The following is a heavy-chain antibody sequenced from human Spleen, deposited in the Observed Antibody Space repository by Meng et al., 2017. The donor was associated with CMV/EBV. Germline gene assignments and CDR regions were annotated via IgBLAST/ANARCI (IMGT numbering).Heavy chain of an antibody. CDR1: GYTFTNYF. V-gene: IGHV1-69*05. Sequence: SVKVSCKASGYTFTNYFIHWVRQAPGQGLEWMGAIIPIFGTANYSPNLQGRLTITTDASTATTYMELSDLRSEDSAIYYCARAGYCSGATCYTGDYSSRRHFDYWGQGTLVTVSS. CDR2: IIPIFGTA. D-gene: IGHD2-2*02. CDR3: ARAGYCSGATCYTGDYSSRRHFDY. J-gene: IGHJ4*02.